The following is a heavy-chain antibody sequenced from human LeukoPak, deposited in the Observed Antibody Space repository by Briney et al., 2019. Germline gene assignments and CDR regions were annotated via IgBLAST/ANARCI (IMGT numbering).Heavy chain of an antibody. Sequence: WGSLRLSCEASGFTFSIYGMHWVRQGPGKGLVWVSRINSDGSNRRYADSVKGRFTISRDNAKNTLYLQMNSLRAEDTAVYYCVREGTAAEFDYWGQGNLVTVSS. D-gene: IGHD6-13*01. V-gene: IGHV3-74*01. CDR1: GFTFSIYG. CDR2: INSDGSNR. J-gene: IGHJ4*02. CDR3: VREGTAAEFDY.